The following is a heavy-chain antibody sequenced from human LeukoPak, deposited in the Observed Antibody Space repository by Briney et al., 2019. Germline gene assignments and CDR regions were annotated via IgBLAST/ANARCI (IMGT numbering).Heavy chain of an antibody. CDR2: IYYSGST. CDR3: ASVRDPAVPLGAFDI. D-gene: IGHD2/OR15-2a*01. CDR1: GGSISSYY. J-gene: IGHJ3*02. V-gene: IGHV4-59*01. Sequence: SETLSLTCTVSGGSISSYYWSWIRQPPGKGLEWIGYIYYSGSTNYNPSLKSRVTISVDTSKNQFSLKLNSVTAADTAIYYCASVRDPAVPLGAFDIWGQGTMVTVSS.